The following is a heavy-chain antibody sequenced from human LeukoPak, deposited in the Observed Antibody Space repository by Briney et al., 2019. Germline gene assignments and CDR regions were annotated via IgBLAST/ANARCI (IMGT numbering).Heavy chain of an antibody. CDR1: GGSISSSSYY. Sequence: SETLSLTCTVSGGSISSSSYYWGWIRQPPGKGLEWIGSIYYSGSTYYNPSLKSRVTMSVDTSKNQFSLKLSSVTAADTAVYYCARLGYGSGSYYSVPDYWGQGTLVTVSS. CDR3: ARLGYGSGSYYSVPDY. CDR2: IYYSGST. V-gene: IGHV4-39*01. D-gene: IGHD3-10*01. J-gene: IGHJ4*02.